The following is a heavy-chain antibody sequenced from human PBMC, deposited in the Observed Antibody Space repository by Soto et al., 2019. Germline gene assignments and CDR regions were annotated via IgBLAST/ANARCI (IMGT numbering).Heavy chain of an antibody. CDR2: MAHIGSV. V-gene: IGHV4-4*02. Sequence: QVLLQESGPGLVHPSGTLSLYCVVSGVSIGSNYYWGWVRQPPGKGLEWLGDMAHIGSVNYNPSLKSRVTISMDKSQNQFSLKLDSMTAADTAVYYCARSLGWYAVDYWGQGTLVIVSS. CDR1: GVSIGSNYY. CDR3: ARSLGWYAVDY. J-gene: IGHJ4*02. D-gene: IGHD6-19*01.